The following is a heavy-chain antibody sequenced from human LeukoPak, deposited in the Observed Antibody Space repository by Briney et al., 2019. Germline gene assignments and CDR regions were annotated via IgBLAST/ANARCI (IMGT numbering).Heavy chain of an antibody. CDR1: GFTFSSYG. V-gene: IGHV3-23*01. CDR2: ISDNGGST. J-gene: IGHJ4*02. Sequence: PGGSLRLSCAASGFTFSSYGMHWVRQAPGKGLEWVSTISDNGGSTYYADSVKGRFTISRDNSKNTLYLQMNSLRAEDTAVYYCAKRQNKYCGTDCYLPDYWGQGTLVTVSS. CDR3: AKRQNKYCGTDCYLPDY. D-gene: IGHD2-21*02.